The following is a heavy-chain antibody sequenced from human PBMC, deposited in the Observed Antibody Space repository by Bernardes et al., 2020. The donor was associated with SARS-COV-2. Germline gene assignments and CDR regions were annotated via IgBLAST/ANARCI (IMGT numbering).Heavy chain of an antibody. CDR1: GGSISNNY. CDR3: ARVGSTNYYYYYYMDV. CDR2: IYHSGST. J-gene: IGHJ6*03. V-gene: IGHV4-59*01. Sequence: SETLTLTYTVSGGSISNNYWSWIRQPPGKGLEWIGYIYHSGSTNYNLSLKSRVTLSVDTSKNQFSLKLRSVTAADTAVYYCARVGSTNYYYYYYMDVWGKGTTVTVSS. D-gene: IGHD2-2*01.